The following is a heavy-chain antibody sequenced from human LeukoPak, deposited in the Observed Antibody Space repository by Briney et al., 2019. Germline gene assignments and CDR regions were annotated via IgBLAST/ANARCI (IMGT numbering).Heavy chain of an antibody. CDR3: ARRLTQYDCFDP. J-gene: IGHJ5*02. D-gene: IGHD2-2*01. CDR2: TYYRSTWYN. V-gene: IGHV6-1*01. Sequence: SQTLSLTCAISGDSVSSNSVTWNWLRQAPSRGLESLVRTYYRSTWYNDYAVSVRRRITVNPDTSKNQFSLHLNSVTPEHTAVYYCARRLTQYDCFDPWGQGILVTVSS. CDR1: GDSVSSNSVT.